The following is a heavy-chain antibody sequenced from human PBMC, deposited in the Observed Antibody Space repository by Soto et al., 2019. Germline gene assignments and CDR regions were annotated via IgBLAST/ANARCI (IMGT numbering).Heavy chain of an antibody. J-gene: IGHJ2*01. CDR2: SYYSGST. CDR3: ERRSRYFDL. V-gene: IGHV4-59*08. CDR1: GGSISSYY. Sequence: QVQLQESGPGLVKPSETLSLTCTVSGGSISSYYWSWIRQPPGQGLEWIGYSYYSGSTNYNPSLKNRVTITIDTSKDQRSRKTSDMTAAYTARDYSERRSRYFDLWGRGHLVTVSS.